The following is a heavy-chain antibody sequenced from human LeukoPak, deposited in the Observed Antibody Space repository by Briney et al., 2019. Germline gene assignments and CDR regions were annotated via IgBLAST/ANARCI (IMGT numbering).Heavy chain of an antibody. CDR3: AGYGYYYDSSGKGYFDY. V-gene: IGHV1-8*02. D-gene: IGHD3-22*01. J-gene: IGHJ4*02. CDR2: MNPNSGNT. CDR1: GYTLTAYY. Sequence: ASVKVSCKASGYTLTAYYIYWVRQAPGQGLEWMGWMNPNSGNTGYAQKFQGRVTMTRNTSISTAYMELSSLRSEDTAVYYCAGYGYYYDSSGKGYFDYWGQGTLVTVSS.